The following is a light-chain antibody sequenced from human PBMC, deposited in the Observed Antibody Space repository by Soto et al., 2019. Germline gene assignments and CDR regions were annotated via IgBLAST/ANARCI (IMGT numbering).Light chain of an antibody. CDR3: QQYGSSPWT. CDR2: GAS. Sequence: EIVLTQSPGTLSLSPGERATLSCRASQSVSSNYLAWYQQKPGQAPRPLIYGASSRATGIPDRFSGSGAGTDFALTISRLETEDFAVYYGQQYGSSPWTFGQGTKVEIK. V-gene: IGKV3-20*01. J-gene: IGKJ1*01. CDR1: QSVSSNY.